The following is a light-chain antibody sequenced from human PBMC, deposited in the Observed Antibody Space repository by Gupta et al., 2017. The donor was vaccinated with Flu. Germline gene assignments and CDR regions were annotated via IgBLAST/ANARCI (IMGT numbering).Light chain of an antibody. CDR2: AAS. V-gene: IGKV1-39*01. CDR1: QSISSY. CDR3: QQSYSTSRT. Sequence: DLQMTQSPSSLSASVGDRVTITCRASQSISSYLNWYQQKPGKAPKLLIYAASSVQSGVPSRFSGSGSGTDFTLTISSLQTEDFATYYCQQSYSTSRTFGQGTKVEIK. J-gene: IGKJ1*01.